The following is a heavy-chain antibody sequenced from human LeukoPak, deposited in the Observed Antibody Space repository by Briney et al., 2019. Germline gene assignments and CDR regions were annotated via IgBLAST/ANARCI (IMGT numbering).Heavy chain of an antibody. Sequence: GGSLRLSCAASGFTFCNYAMPWVRQAPGKGLEWVAVISYDGSNKFYADSVKGRFTISRDNSKNTLHLQMNSLRAEDTAVYYCARSLATSYYYMDVWGKGTTVTVSS. V-gene: IGHV3-30*04. D-gene: IGHD5-12*01. CDR2: ISYDGSNK. CDR1: GFTFCNYA. CDR3: ARSLATSYYYMDV. J-gene: IGHJ6*03.